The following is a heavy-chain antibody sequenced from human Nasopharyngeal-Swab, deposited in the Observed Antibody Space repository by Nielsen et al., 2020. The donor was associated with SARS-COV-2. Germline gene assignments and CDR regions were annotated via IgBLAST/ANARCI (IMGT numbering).Heavy chain of an antibody. J-gene: IGHJ3*02. CDR2: ISSSSSYI. CDR3: ARPPNILRYFDSVIKGFSSDAFDI. V-gene: IGHV3-21*01. Sequence: GGSLRLSCAASGFTFSSYSMNWVRQAPGKGLEWVSSISSSSSYIYYADSVKGRFTISRDNAKNSLYLQMNSLRAEDTAVYYCARPPNILRYFDSVIKGFSSDAFDIWGQGTMVTVSS. D-gene: IGHD3-9*01. CDR1: GFTFSSYS.